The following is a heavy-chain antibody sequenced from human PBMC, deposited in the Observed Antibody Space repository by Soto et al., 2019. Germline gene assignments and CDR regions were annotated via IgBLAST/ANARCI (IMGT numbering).Heavy chain of an antibody. CDR3: AKVLVGATKIYYYYYGMDV. Sequence: GGSLRPSCAASGFTFSSYGMHWVRQAPGKGLEWVAVISYDGSNKYYADSVKGRFTISRDNSKNTLYLQMNSLRAEDTAVYYCAKVLVGATKIYYYYYGMDVWGQGTTVTVSS. CDR2: ISYDGSNK. V-gene: IGHV3-30*18. J-gene: IGHJ6*02. CDR1: GFTFSSYG. D-gene: IGHD1-26*01.